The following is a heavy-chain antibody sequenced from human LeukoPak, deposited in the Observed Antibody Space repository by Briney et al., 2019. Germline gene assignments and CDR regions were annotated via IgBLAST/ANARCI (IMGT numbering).Heavy chain of an antibody. V-gene: IGHV4-59*01. CDR2: IYYSGST. D-gene: IGHD4-17*01. J-gene: IGHJ4*03. CDR3: ARGGNYGDYDGYFDY. Sequence: SETLSLTCTVSGGSISNYYWSWIRQPPGKGLEWIGYIYYSGSTYYNPSLRSRVTISVDTSKNQFSLNLNSVTAADTAVYYCARGGNYGDYDGYFDYWGQGTLVTVSS. CDR1: GGSISNYY.